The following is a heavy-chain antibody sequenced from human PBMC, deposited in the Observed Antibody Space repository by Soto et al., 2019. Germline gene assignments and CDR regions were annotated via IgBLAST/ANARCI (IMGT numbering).Heavy chain of an antibody. Sequence: QVQLVQSGPEVKKPGASVKVSCKTSGYTFTSFGISWVRQAPGQGLEWMGWISTDKGKTNYAQKFQGRVTMTTDTSTSTAYMELRRLRSEDPAVYYCVSRSPAFGYRGQETLVTVSS. J-gene: IGHJ4*02. CDR2: ISTDKGKT. V-gene: IGHV1-18*01. CDR3: VSRSPAFGY. CDR1: GYTFTSFG.